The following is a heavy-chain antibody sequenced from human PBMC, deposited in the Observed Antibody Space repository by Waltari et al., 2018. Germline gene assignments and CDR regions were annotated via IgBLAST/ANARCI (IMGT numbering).Heavy chain of an antibody. D-gene: IGHD5-12*01. J-gene: IGHJ3*02. V-gene: IGHV4-30-2*01. Sequence: QLQLQESGSGLVKPSQTLSLTCAVSGGSISSGGYSWRWIRPPHGKGLEWIGYIYHSGSTYYNPSLKSRVTISVDRSKNQFSLKLSSVTAADTAVYYCARVGVREVATTGAFDIWGQGTMVTVSS. CDR2: IYHSGST. CDR1: GGSISSGGYS. CDR3: ARVGVREVATTGAFDI.